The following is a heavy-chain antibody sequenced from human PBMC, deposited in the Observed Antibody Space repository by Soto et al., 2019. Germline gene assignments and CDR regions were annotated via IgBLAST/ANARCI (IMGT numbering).Heavy chain of an antibody. D-gene: IGHD6-13*01. CDR3: ARDKASNKYDSTWSYDY. V-gene: IGHV1-3*01. CDR1: GYTFTSYT. Sequence: ASVKVSCKASGYTFTSYTIHWVRQAPGQRPEWMGWINAGNGKTKYSPRIQDRVNITRDTSASTVYMELSSLKSEDTAIYYCARDKASNKYDSTWSYDYWGQGSLVTVSS. J-gene: IGHJ4*02. CDR2: INAGNGKT.